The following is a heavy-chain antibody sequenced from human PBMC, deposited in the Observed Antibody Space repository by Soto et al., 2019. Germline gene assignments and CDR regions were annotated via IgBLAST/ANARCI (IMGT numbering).Heavy chain of an antibody. CDR3: ARDYHSKYRYDYYGMDV. Sequence: GGSLRLSCAASGFTFSSYEMNWVRQAPGKGLEWVSYISSSGSTIYYADSVKGRFTISRDNAKNSLYLQMNSLRAEDTAVYYCARDYHSKYRYDYYGMDVWGQGTTVTVSS. J-gene: IGHJ6*02. CDR1: GFTFSSYE. D-gene: IGHD4-4*01. CDR2: ISSSGSTI. V-gene: IGHV3-48*03.